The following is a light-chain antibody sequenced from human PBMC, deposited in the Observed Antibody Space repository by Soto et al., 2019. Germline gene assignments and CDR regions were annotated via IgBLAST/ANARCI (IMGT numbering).Light chain of an antibody. V-gene: IGKV1-17*01. CDR1: QDVRDN. J-gene: IGKJ1*01. CDR2: AAS. Sequence: DIQMTQSPSSLSASVGDRFTITCRASQDVRDNLGWYQQKPGTAPKRLIYAASTLQSGVPSRFSGSGSGTEFTLTISSLQPEDFATYFCLQHHSYFWTFGQGTKVDIK. CDR3: LQHHSYFWT.